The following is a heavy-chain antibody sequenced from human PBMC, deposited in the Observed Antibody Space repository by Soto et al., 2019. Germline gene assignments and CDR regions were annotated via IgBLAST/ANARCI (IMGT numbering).Heavy chain of an antibody. CDR3: AKARLWGGDGYNSYYYNAMDV. CDR1: GFTFSSYA. V-gene: IGHV3-9*01. J-gene: IGHJ6*02. Sequence: SLRLSCAASGFTFSSYAMYWVRQGPGKGLEWVSGISWDSGRIGYADSVKGRFTISRDNAKNSLYLQMNSLRPEDTALYYCAKARLWGGDGYNSYYYNAMDVWGQGTTVTVSS. CDR2: ISWDSGRI. D-gene: IGHD3-16*01.